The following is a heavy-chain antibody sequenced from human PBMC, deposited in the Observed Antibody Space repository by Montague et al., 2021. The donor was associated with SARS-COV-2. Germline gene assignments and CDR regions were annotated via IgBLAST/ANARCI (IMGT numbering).Heavy chain of an antibody. CDR2: LYYTGST. J-gene: IGHJ5*02. CDR1: GGSISSSSYY. V-gene: IGHV4-39*01. D-gene: IGHD6-13*01. CDR3: ARDSSSWYYWFDP. Sequence: SETLSLTCTVSGGSISSSSYYWGWIRQPPGKGLEWVGSLYYTGSTYHNPSLKSRVTISVDTSKNPFSLKLSSVTAADTAVYYCARDSSSWYYWFDPWGQGTLVTVSS.